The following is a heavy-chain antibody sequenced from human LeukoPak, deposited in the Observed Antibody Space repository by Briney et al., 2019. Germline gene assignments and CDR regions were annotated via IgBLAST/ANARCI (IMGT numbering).Heavy chain of an antibody. D-gene: IGHD2-2*01. J-gene: IGHJ6*04. CDR2: INSDESIT. CDR3: ARGGGLVVVPAALYFYYGMDV. Sequence: GGSLRLSCAASGFTFSSYWMHWVRQAPGKGLVWVSRINSDESITSYADSVKGRFTISRDNAKSTLYLQMNSLRAEDTAVYYCARGGGLVVVPAALYFYYGMDVWGKGTTVTVSS. V-gene: IGHV3-74*01. CDR1: GFTFSSYW.